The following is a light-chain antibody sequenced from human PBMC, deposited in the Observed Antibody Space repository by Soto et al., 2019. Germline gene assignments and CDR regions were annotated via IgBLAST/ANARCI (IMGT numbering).Light chain of an antibody. CDR2: DVS. V-gene: IGLV2-14*01. CDR3: SSYTSSSIYV. CDR1: SSDVGGYNY. Sequence: QSALTQPASVSGSPGQSITISCTGTSSDVGGYNYVSWYQQHPGKAPKLMIHDVSNRPSGVSNRFSGSKSGNTASLTISGLQAEDEADYYCSSYTSSSIYVFGTGTKVTV. J-gene: IGLJ1*01.